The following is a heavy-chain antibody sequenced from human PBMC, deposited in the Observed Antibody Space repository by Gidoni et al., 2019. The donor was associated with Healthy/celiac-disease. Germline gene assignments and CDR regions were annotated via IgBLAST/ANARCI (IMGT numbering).Heavy chain of an antibody. J-gene: IGHJ3*02. V-gene: IGHV1-24*01. Sequence: QVQLVQSGAEVKKPGASVKVSCKVSGYTLTELSMHWVRQAPGKGLEWMGGFDPEDGETIYAQKFQGRVTMTEDTSTDTAYMELSSLRSEDTAVYYCATDPGVVVPAAIPGAFDIWGQGTMVTVSS. CDR2: FDPEDGET. CDR3: ATDPGVVVPAAIPGAFDI. CDR1: GYTLTELS. D-gene: IGHD2-2*01.